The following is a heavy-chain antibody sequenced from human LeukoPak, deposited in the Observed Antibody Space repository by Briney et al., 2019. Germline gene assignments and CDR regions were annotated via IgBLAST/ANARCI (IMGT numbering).Heavy chain of an antibody. CDR1: GFTFSSYW. Sequence: GGSLRLSCAASGFTFSSYWMSWVRQAPGKGLEWLANIKQDGSEKYYVDSVKGRFTISRDNAKNSLYLQMNSLRAEDTAVYYCARDKGIAARPFSWDYYYYGMDVWGQGTTVTGSS. CDR2: IKQDGSEK. CDR3: ARDKGIAARPFSWDYYYYGMDV. V-gene: IGHV3-7*01. D-gene: IGHD6-6*01. J-gene: IGHJ6*02.